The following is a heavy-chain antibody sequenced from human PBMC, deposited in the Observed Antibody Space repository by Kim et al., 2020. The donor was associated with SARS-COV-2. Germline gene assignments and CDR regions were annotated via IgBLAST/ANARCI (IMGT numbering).Heavy chain of an antibody. J-gene: IGHJ4*02. D-gene: IGHD3-22*01. Sequence: ASVKVSCKASGYTFTSYGISWVRQAPGQGLEWMGWISAYNGNTNYAQKLQGRVTMTTDTSTSTAYMELRSLRSDDTAVHYCARDLRSRTYYYDSSGYYWGQGTLVTVSS. CDR3: ARDLRSRTYYYDSSGYY. V-gene: IGHV1-18*01. CDR1: GYTFTSYG. CDR2: ISAYNGNT.